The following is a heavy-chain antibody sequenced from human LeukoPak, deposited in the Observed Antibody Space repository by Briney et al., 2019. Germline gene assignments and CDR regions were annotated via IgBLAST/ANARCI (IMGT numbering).Heavy chain of an antibody. CDR3: ARDTGVGGYYGSGSYQPRNWFDP. Sequence: ASVKVSCKASGGTFSSYAISWVRQAPGQGLEWMGGIIPIFGTANYAQKFQGRVTITTDESTSTAYMELSSLRSEDTAVYYCARDTGVGGYYGSGSYQPRNWFDPWGQGTLVTVSS. CDR1: GGTFSSYA. D-gene: IGHD3-10*01. J-gene: IGHJ5*02. V-gene: IGHV1-69*05. CDR2: IIPIFGTA.